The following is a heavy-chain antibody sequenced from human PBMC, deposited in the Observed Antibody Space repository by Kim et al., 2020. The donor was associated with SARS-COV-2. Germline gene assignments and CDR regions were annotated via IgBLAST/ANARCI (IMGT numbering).Heavy chain of an antibody. CDR3: TRVRIAVAGTHDY. V-gene: IGHV3-49*04. D-gene: IGHD6-19*01. CDR2: IRSKAYGGTT. J-gene: IGHJ4*02. Sequence: GGSLRLSCTASGFTFGDYAMSWVRQAPGKGLEWVGFIRSKAYGGTTEYAASVKGRFTISRDDSKSIAYLQMNSLKTEDTAVYYCTRVRIAVAGTHDYWGQGTLVTVSS. CDR1: GFTFGDYA.